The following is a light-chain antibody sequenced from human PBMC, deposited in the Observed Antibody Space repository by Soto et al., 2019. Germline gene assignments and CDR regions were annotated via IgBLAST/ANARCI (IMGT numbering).Light chain of an antibody. J-gene: IGLJ3*02. CDR2: QVS. Sequence: QSALTQPPSVSGSPEQSVTISCTGTSSDVGSYNRVSWYQQPPGSAPELLLYQVSNRPSGVPDRFSGSKSGNTASLAISGLQAEDEAEYYSSSYTSSPTRLFGGGTKLTLL. CDR1: SSDVGSYNR. V-gene: IGLV2-18*02. CDR3: SSYTSSPTRL.